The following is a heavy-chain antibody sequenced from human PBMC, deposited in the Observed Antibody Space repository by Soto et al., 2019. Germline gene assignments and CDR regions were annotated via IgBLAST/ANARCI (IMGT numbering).Heavy chain of an antibody. Sequence: PGGSLRLSCAASGFTFSSYGMHWVRQAPGRGLVWVSRMSSDGSTTSYADSVKGRFTISRDVAKNTLYLQMNSLRAEDTAVYYCPRSSYVFDQWGQATLVTVSS. J-gene: IGHJ4*02. CDR3: PRSSYVFDQ. V-gene: IGHV3-74*01. CDR2: MSSDGSTT. D-gene: IGHD1-26*01. CDR1: GFTFSSYG.